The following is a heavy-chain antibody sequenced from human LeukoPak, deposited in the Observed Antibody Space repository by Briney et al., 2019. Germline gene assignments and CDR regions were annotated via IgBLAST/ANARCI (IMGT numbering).Heavy chain of an antibody. V-gene: IGHV3-23*01. CDR1: AFTFSSYA. CDR2: ISGSGGST. D-gene: IGHD1-26*01. J-gene: IGHJ3*02. Sequence: PGGSLRLSCAASAFTFSSYAMSWVRQAPGKGLEWVSAISGSGGSTYYADSVKGRFTISRDNSKNTLYLQMNSLRAEDTAVYYCAKGFSIVGASGAFDIWGQGTVVTVSS. CDR3: AKGFSIVGASGAFDI.